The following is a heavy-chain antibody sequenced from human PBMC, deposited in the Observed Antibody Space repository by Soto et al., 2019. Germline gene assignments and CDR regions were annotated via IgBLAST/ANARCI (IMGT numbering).Heavy chain of an antibody. V-gene: IGHV4-31*03. CDR1: GGSISSGGYY. J-gene: IGHJ3*02. CDR3: ARLPNYDSSGYASWPTTDAFDI. Sequence: QVQLQESGPGLVKPSQTLSLTCTVSGGSISSGGYYWSWIRQHPGKGLEWIGYIYYSGSTYYNPSLKSRVTISVDTSKNQFSLKLSSVTAADTAVYYCARLPNYDSSGYASWPTTDAFDIWGQGTMVTVSS. CDR2: IYYSGST. D-gene: IGHD3-22*01.